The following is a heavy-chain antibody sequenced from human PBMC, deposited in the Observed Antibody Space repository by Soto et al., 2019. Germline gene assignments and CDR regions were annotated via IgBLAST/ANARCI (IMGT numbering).Heavy chain of an antibody. CDR2: INPKSGGP. CDR1: GYTFTDYY. V-gene: IGHV1-2*02. J-gene: IGHJ4*02. Sequence: ASVKVSCKTSGYTFTDYYMHWGRQAPGQGFEWVGGINPKSGGPKYVPKFQGRVTVTRDTSTSTAYMELNRLTSDDTAVYYCASEDCRNTNCLKGFDYWGQGTLVTVSS. CDR3: ASEDCRNTNCLKGFDY. D-gene: IGHD2-15*01.